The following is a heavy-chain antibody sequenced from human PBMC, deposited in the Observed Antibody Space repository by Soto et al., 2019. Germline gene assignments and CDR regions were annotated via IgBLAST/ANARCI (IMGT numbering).Heavy chain of an antibody. Sequence: ASVKVSCKASGYTFTDYAMHWVRQAPGQRLEWMGWINADNGKTKYSQKFQDRVTITRDTSASTAYMELSSLTSEDTAVYYCARDDSGFSGSHYIDYFNYWGQGALVTVSS. CDR3: ARDDSGFSGSHYIDYFNY. V-gene: IGHV1-3*01. CDR1: GYTFTDYA. J-gene: IGHJ4*02. CDR2: INADNGKT. D-gene: IGHD1-26*01.